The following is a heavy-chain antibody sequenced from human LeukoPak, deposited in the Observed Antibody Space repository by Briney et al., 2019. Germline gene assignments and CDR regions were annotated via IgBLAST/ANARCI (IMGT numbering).Heavy chain of an antibody. D-gene: IGHD6-19*01. CDR3: ARAEKAVTGTLDY. Sequence: PSETLSLTCTVSGHSISNYYWSWIRQSPGKELEWIGYMYNRGSTIYNPSLKSRVTVSTDTSKNQFSLRLTSVTAADTAVYYCARAEKAVTGTLDYWGQGTLITVSS. CDR2: MYNRGST. CDR1: GHSISNYY. J-gene: IGHJ4*02. V-gene: IGHV4-59*01.